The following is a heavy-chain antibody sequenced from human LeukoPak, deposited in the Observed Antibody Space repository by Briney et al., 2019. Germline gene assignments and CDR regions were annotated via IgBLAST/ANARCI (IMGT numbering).Heavy chain of an antibody. Sequence: SVTLSLTCTVSGGSISSYYWSWIRQPPGKGLEWIGYIYYSGSTNYNPSLKSRVTIAVDTSKNQFSLKLSSVTAADTAVYYCARAGSYGSGSYYNYWGQGTLVTVSS. V-gene: IGHV4-59*12. CDR2: IYYSGST. CDR3: ARAGSYGSGSYYNY. CDR1: GGSISSYY. D-gene: IGHD3-10*01. J-gene: IGHJ4*02.